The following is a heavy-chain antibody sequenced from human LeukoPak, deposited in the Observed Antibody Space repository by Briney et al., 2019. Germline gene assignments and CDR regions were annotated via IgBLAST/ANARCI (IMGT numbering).Heavy chain of an antibody. Sequence: PSETLSLTCAVYGGSFSGDYWSWIRQPPGKGLEWMGKINHSGSTNYIPSSKSRVTISVDTSKNQFSLKLSSVTAADTAVYYCARGLSNSRRTLLGLDYWGQGTLVTVSS. V-gene: IGHV4-34*01. CDR1: GGSFSGDY. D-gene: IGHD3-16*01. J-gene: IGHJ4*02. CDR3: ARGLSNSRRTLLGLDY. CDR2: INHSGST.